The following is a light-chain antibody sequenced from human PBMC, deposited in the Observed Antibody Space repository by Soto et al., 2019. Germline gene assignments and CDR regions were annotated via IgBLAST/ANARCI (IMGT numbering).Light chain of an antibody. CDR2: LAS. Sequence: EIVMMQSPATLSVSPGERATLSCRASQSVSSNLAWYQQKPGQAPRLLIYLASTRATGIPARFSGSGSGTEFTLTISSLQSEDFAVYYCQQYNNWPPSWTFGQGTKVDIK. CDR1: QSVSSN. CDR3: QQYNNWPPSWT. V-gene: IGKV3-15*01. J-gene: IGKJ1*01.